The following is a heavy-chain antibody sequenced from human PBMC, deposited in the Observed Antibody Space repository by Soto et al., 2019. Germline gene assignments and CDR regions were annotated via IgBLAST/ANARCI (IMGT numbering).Heavy chain of an antibody. CDR3: ARVWSSSWYYFDY. CDR1: GGSFSGYY. J-gene: IGHJ4*02. D-gene: IGHD6-13*01. CDR2: INHSGST. Sequence: SETLSLTSAVYGGSFSGYYCSWIRQPPGKGLEWIGEINHSGSTNYNPSLKSRVTISVDTSKSQFSLKLSSVTAEDTAVYYCARVWSSSWYYFDYWGQGTLVTVSS. V-gene: IGHV4-34*01.